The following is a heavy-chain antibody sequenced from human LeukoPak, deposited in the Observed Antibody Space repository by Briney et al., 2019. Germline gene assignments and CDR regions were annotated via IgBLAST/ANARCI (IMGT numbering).Heavy chain of an antibody. V-gene: IGHV3-48*03. D-gene: IGHD6-13*01. J-gene: IGHJ4*02. CDR1: GFTFSSYE. Sequence: GGSLRLSCVASGFTFSSYEMNWVRQAPGKGLEWLSYIGSSDSTTHYADSVKGQFTISRDNAKNSLYLQMNSLRPEDTALYYCAKRSAAGTVGYFDYWGQGTLVTVSS. CDR2: IGSSDSTT. CDR3: AKRSAAGTVGYFDY.